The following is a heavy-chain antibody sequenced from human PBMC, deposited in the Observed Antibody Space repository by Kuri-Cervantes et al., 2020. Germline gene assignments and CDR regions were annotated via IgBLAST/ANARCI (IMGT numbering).Heavy chain of an antibody. CDR2: IWYDGSNK. Sequence: GESLKIPCAASGFTVSSNYMSWVRQAPGKGLEWVAVIWYDGSNKYYADSVKGRFTISRDNSKNTLYLQMNSLRAEDTAVYYCARAYYDYVWGSYRSDRSGMDDWGQGTTVTVSS. V-gene: IGHV3-33*08. D-gene: IGHD3-16*02. J-gene: IGHJ6*02. CDR3: ARAYYDYVWGSYRSDRSGMDD. CDR1: GFTVSSNY.